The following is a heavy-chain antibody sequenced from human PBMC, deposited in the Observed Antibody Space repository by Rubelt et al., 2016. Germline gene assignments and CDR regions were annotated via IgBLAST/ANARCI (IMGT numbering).Heavy chain of an antibody. J-gene: IGHJ4*02. V-gene: IGHV4-34*01. CDR3: ARAGYCSGGSCYFVFDY. Sequence: PEKGLEWIGVINHSGSPNYNPSLKSRVTISVDTSKNQFSLKLSSVTAADTAVYYCARAGYCSGGSCYFVFDYWGQGTLVTVSS. CDR2: INHSGSP. D-gene: IGHD2-15*01.